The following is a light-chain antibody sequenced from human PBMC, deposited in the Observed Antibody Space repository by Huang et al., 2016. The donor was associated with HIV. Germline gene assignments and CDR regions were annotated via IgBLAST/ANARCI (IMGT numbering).Light chain of an antibody. Sequence: DILMTQSPVTLSVPPGERATLSCRASQHLGSNLACDQQKPGHPPRLLIYDASTRATGAPARFSGSGSKTDLNLTIDSLQSEDSALYFCQQYNKWPRTFGQGTKLEIK. J-gene: IGKJ1*01. CDR2: DAS. V-gene: IGKV3D-15*01. CDR1: QHLGSN. CDR3: QQYNKWPRT.